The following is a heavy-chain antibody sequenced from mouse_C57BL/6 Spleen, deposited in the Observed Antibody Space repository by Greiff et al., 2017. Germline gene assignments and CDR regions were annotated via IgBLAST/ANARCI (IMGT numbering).Heavy chain of an antibody. D-gene: IGHD1-1*01. J-gene: IGHJ3*01. CDR1: GYTFTDYN. CDR3: AGEKKNYYGSGAY. Sequence: EVQLQQSGPELVKPGASVKMSCKASGYTFTDYNMHWVKQSHGKSLEWIGYINPNNGGTSYNQKFKGKATLTVNKSSSTAYMELRSLTSEDSAVYYCAGEKKNYYGSGAYWGQGTLVTVSA. V-gene: IGHV1-22*01. CDR2: INPNNGGT.